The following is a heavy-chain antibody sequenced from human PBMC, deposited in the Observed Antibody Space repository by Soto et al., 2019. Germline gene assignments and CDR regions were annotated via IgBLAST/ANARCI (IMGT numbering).Heavy chain of an antibody. J-gene: IGHJ4*02. CDR1: GFTFSSYA. V-gene: IGHV3-23*01. CDR2: ISGSGDST. D-gene: IGHD6-13*01. CDR3: AKPPYSSSWYYFDY. Sequence: GGSLRLSCAASGFTFSSYAMSWVRQAPGKGLEWVSSISGSGDSTYYADSVKGRFTISRDNSKNTLYLQMNSLRDEDTAVYYCAKPPYSSSWYYFDYWGQGTLVNV.